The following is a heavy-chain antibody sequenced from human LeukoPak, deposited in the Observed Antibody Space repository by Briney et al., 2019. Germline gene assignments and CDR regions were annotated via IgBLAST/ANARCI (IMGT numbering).Heavy chain of an antibody. CDR2: INPSGGGT. Sequence: ASVKVSCKASGYNFISYYMHWVRRAPGQGLEWMGIINPSGGGTSYAQKFQDRVTMTRDTSTSTVYMELSSLKSEDTAVYYCAREDVVLVDAVRYYYGMDVWGQGTTVTVSS. CDR3: AREDVVLVDAVRYYYGMDV. CDR1: GYNFISYY. V-gene: IGHV1-46*01. J-gene: IGHJ6*02. D-gene: IGHD2-8*01.